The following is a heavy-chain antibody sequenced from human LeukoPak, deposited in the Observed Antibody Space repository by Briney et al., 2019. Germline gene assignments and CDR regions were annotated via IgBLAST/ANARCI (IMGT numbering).Heavy chain of an antibody. CDR2: TNWDGAST. J-gene: IGHJ6*03. CDR1: GFRFDDYG. CDR3: GRVYCSTTSCYDYYDYYMDV. Sequence: GGSLRLSCAASGFRFDDYGMSWVRHVPGKGLEWVSGTNWDGASTGYADSVKGRFTISRDNVRNFLYLQMNSLRVEDTALYFCGRVYCSTTSCYDYYDYYMDVWGKGTTVTVSS. D-gene: IGHD2-2*01. V-gene: IGHV3-20*04.